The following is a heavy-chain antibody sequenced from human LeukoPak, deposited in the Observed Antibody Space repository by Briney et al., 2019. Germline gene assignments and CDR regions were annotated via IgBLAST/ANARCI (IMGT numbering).Heavy chain of an antibody. V-gene: IGHV1-24*01. D-gene: IGHD4-17*01. Sequence: ASVKVSCKVSGYTLTELSMHWVRQAPGKGLEWMGGFDPEDGETIYAQKFQGRVTMTRDTSTSTVYMELSSLRSEDTAVYYCASWTTVTTERYFDYWGQGTLVTVSS. CDR2: FDPEDGET. CDR3: ASWTTVTTERYFDY. J-gene: IGHJ4*02. CDR1: GYTLTELS.